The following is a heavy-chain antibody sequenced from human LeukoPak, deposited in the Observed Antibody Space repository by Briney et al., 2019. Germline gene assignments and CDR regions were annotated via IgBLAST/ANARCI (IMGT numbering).Heavy chain of an antibody. CDR2: INPNTGAT. CDR3: ASVGVVADYGLDV. J-gene: IGHJ6*02. CDR1: GYTLTGHY. D-gene: IGHD2-15*01. Sequence: ASVKVSCKASGYTLTGHYLHWVRQAPGQELEWLGWINPNTGATTYAQRFQGRVTLTRDTSISTAYMDLSRLRPDDTAVYYCASVGVVADYGLDVWGQGTTVTVSS. V-gene: IGHV1-2*02.